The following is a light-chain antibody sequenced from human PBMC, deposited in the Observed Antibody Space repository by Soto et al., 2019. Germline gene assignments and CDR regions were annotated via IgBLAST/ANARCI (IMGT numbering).Light chain of an antibody. V-gene: IGKV3-11*01. Sequence: EIVLTQSPATLSLSPGERATLSCRASPSVTNFLAWYQQKPGQAPRLLIYGAFNRATGIPARFSGSGSGTDYTLTISSREPEDSAIYYCQQRNIWPPVTFGQGTQLEIK. J-gene: IGKJ5*01. CDR2: GAF. CDR1: PSVTNF. CDR3: QQRNIWPPVT.